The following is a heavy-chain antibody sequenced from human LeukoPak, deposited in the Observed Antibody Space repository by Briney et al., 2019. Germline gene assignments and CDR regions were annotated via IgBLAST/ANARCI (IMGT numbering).Heavy chain of an antibody. CDR3: ARDRGGGYCSGGSCYSAGDKGGIDY. D-gene: IGHD2-15*01. V-gene: IGHV1-8*01. Sequence: ASVKVSCKASGYTFTSYDINWVRQATGQGLEWMGWMNPNSGNTGYAQKFQGRVTMTRDTSISTAYMELSRLRSDDTAVYYCARDRGGGYCSGGSCYSAGDKGGIDYWGPGTLVTVSS. J-gene: IGHJ4*02. CDR1: GYTFTSYD. CDR2: MNPNSGNT.